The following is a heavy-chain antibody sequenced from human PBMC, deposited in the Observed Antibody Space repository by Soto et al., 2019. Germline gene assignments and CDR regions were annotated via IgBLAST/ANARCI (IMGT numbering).Heavy chain of an antibody. V-gene: IGHV4-34*01. Sequence: PSETLSLTCGLNGASFDSYYWSWIRQSPGKGLEWIGEINRSGGTNYNPSLKSRATISVDTSKSQFSLNLSSVTAADTAVFYCARGGKTATIFDSWGQGTLGTVSS. CDR1: GASFDSYY. J-gene: IGHJ4*02. CDR2: INRSGGT. D-gene: IGHD5-18*01. CDR3: ARGGKTATIFDS.